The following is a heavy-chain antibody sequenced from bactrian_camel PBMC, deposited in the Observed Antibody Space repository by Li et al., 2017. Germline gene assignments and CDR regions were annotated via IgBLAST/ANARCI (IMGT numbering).Heavy chain of an antibody. J-gene: IGHJ4*01. Sequence: DVQLVESGGGLVQPGGSLRLSCTASGFEFSTVDLSWVRQAPGKGLEWVSGINGANGRTYYADSVKGRFTISRDNAKNTLYLQMNSLRTEDTAVYYCATAEQAWWPPSDYWGQGTQVTVS. V-gene: IGHV3S40*01. CDR2: INGANGRT. D-gene: IGHD7*01. CDR1: GFEFSTVD. CDR3: ATAEQAWWPPSDY.